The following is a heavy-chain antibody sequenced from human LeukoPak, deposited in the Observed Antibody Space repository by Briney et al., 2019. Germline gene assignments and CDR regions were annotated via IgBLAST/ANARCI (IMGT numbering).Heavy chain of an antibody. J-gene: IGHJ4*02. V-gene: IGHV4-34*01. D-gene: IGHD3-10*01. Sequence: SETLSLTCAVYGGSFSGYYWSWIRQPPGKGLEWIGEINHSGSTNYNPSLKSRVTISVDTSKNQFSRKLSSVTAADTAVYYCARQVGYYGSGSYYNEVRLDYWGQGTLVTVSS. CDR3: ARQVGYYGSGSYYNEVRLDY. CDR2: INHSGST. CDR1: GGSFSGYY.